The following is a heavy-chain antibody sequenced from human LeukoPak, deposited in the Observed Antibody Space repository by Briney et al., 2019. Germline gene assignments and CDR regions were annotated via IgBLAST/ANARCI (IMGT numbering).Heavy chain of an antibody. CDR3: ARISVRELVD. Sequence: PSETLSLTCTVSGASISAYYWSWIRQSPGKGLEWIGYVSYSGTINYNSSLKSRVTISVDTSNNQFYLKLSSVTAADTAVYYCARISVRELVDWGQGTLVTVSS. J-gene: IGHJ4*02. CDR2: VSYSGTI. D-gene: IGHD1-26*01. CDR1: GASISAYY. V-gene: IGHV4-59*01.